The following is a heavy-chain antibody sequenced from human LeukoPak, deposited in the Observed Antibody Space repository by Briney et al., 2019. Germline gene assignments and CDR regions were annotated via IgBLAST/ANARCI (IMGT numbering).Heavy chain of an antibody. CDR1: GYTFTSYG. D-gene: IGHD1-26*01. V-gene: IGHV1-69*05. CDR3: ATGWDYSGSYYIFDY. J-gene: IGHJ4*02. Sequence: GASVKVSCKASGYTFTSYGISWVRQAPGQGLEWMGGIIPIFGTADYAQRFQGRVTITTDESTSTAYMELSSLRSEDTAVYYCATGWDYSGSYYIFDYWGQGTLVTVSS. CDR2: IIPIFGTA.